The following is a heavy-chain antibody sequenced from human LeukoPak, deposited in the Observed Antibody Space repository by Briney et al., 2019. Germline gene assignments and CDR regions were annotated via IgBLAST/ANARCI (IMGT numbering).Heavy chain of an antibody. J-gene: IGHJ4*02. D-gene: IGHD3-10*01. CDR1: GSTFSSYA. Sequence: GGSLRLSCAASGSTFSSYAMSWVRRAPGKGLEWVSAISGSGGSTYYADSVKGRFTISRDNSKNTLYLQMNSLRAEDTAVYYCAKQNTMVRGVGFDYWGQGTLVTVSS. V-gene: IGHV3-23*01. CDR2: ISGSGGST. CDR3: AKQNTMVRGVGFDY.